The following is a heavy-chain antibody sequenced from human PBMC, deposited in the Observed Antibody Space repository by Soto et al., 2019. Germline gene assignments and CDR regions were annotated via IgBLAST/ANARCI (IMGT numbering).Heavy chain of an antibody. V-gene: IGHV3-23*01. CDR2: ISGSGGST. Sequence: QPGGSLSLSCAASGFTFSSYAMSWVRQAPGKGLEWVSAISGSGGSTYYADSVKGRFTISRDNSKNTLYLQMNSLRAEDTAVYYCAKQNEYDYVWGSYRYTGPFDAFDIWGQGTMVIVSS. CDR3: AKQNEYDYVWGSYRYTGPFDAFDI. D-gene: IGHD3-16*02. J-gene: IGHJ3*02. CDR1: GFTFSSYA.